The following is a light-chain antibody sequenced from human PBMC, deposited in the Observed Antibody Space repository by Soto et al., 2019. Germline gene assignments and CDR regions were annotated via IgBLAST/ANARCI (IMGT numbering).Light chain of an antibody. V-gene: IGLV2-18*02. Sequence: SGLTQRPAGSGSPGQSVAISCTGTSSDVGSYNRVAWYQQPPGTAPKLIIYDVTNRPSGVPDRFSGSKSGNTASLTISGLQAEDEADYYCNSFTTSSTYVFGTGTKVTVL. CDR3: NSFTTSSTYV. J-gene: IGLJ1*01. CDR2: DVT. CDR1: SSDVGSYNR.